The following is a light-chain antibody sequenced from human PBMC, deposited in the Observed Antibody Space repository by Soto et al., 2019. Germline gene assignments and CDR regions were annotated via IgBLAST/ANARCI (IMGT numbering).Light chain of an antibody. V-gene: IGKV3-20*01. CDR3: QQYETSPRT. CDR1: QSVSSN. J-gene: IGKJ1*01. CDR2: GAS. Sequence: EIVLTQSPATLSLSPGERATLSCRASQSVSSNLAWYQQKPGQAPRLLIYGASSRATGIPDRFSGSGSGTDFTLTISRLEPEDFAVYYCQQYETSPRTFGQGTEVDI.